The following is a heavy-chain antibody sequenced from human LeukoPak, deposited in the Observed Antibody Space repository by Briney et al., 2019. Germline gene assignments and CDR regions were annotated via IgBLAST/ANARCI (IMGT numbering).Heavy chain of an antibody. Sequence: ASVKVSCKASVYTFTSYDINWVRQATGQGLEWMGWINPNSGNTGYAQKFQGRVTITMNTSISTAYMELSSLRSESTAVYYCARRSSSSSFFEETWGHNWFDPWGQGTLVTVSS. CDR2: INPNSGNT. V-gene: IGHV1-8*01. J-gene: IGHJ5*02. CDR1: VYTFTSYD. CDR3: ARRSSSSSFFEETWGHNWFDP. D-gene: IGHD6-13*01.